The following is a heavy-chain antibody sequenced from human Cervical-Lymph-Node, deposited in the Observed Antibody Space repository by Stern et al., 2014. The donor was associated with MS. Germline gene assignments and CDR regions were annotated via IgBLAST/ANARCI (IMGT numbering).Heavy chain of an antibody. J-gene: IGHJ3*01. CDR2: ISDDGTNE. V-gene: IGHV3-30*03. D-gene: IGHD4-17*01. CDR1: GFTLSTYA. Sequence: VQLVESGGGVVQPGRSLRLSCAASGFTLSTYAMHWVRQAPGTGLEWVSLISDDGTNEPSADSVKGRFTISRDNSKSTVYLQMNRLTADDTAVYYCSRGGSRDDYGDAFNLWGQGTMVTVSS. CDR3: SRGGSRDDYGDAFNL.